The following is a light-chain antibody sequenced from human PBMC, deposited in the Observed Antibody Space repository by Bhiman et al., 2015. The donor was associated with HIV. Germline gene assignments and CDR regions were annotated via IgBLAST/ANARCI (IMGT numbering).Light chain of an antibody. CDR2: YNS. CDR1: NIGSQT. V-gene: IGLV3-21*04. J-gene: IGLJ2*01. CDR3: QVWDYTSDQSVV. Sequence: SYELTQPPSVSVAPGQTAEITCAGNNIGSQTVHWYQLRPGQAPVLVISYNSDRPSGIPERFSGSNAGNVATLTINRAQVGDEADYYCQVWDYTSDQSVVFGGGTQLTVL.